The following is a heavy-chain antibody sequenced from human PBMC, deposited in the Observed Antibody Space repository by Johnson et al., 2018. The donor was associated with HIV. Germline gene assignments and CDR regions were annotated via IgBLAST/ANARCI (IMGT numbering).Heavy chain of an antibody. CDR3: ARSSSTAAPGRDAFDI. V-gene: IGHV3-13*01. CDR1: GFTFSNYD. J-gene: IGHJ3*02. CDR2: IGAAGDT. Sequence: VQLVESGGGVVQPGRSLRLSCAASGFTFSNYDMHWVRQATGKGLEWVSVIGAAGDTYYPGSVKGRFTISRENAKNSLYLQMNSLRAGDTAVYYCARSSSTAAPGRDAFDIWGQGTMVTVSS. D-gene: IGHD6-13*01.